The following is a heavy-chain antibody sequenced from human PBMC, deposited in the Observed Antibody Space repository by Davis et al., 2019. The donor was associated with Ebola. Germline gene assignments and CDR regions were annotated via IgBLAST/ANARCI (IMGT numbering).Heavy chain of an antibody. V-gene: IGHV3-11*01. D-gene: IGHD3-22*01. CDR3: ARDSDSSGYYYVDYYYGMDV. J-gene: IGHJ6*02. CDR2: ISSSGSTI. Sequence: GESLKISCAASGFTFSDYYMSWIRQAPGKGLEWVSYISSSGSTIYYADSVKGRFTISRDNAKNSLYLQMNSLRAEDTAVYYCARDSDSSGYYYVDYYYGMDVWGQGTTVTVSS. CDR1: GFTFSDYY.